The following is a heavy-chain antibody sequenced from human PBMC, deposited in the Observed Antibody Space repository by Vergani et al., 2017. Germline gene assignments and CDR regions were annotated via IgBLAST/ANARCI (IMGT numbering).Heavy chain of an antibody. CDR2: IIPILGIA. V-gene: IGHV1-69*09. CDR3: ARAAAAFPGRFDP. D-gene: IGHD6-13*01. J-gene: IGHJ5*02. Sequence: QVQLVQSGAEVKKPGSSVKVSCKASGGTFSSYTISWVRQAPGQGLEWMGRIIPILGIANYAQKFQGRVTITADKSTSTAYMELSSLRSEDTAVYYCARAAAAFPGRFDPWGQGTLVTVSS. CDR1: GGTFSSYT.